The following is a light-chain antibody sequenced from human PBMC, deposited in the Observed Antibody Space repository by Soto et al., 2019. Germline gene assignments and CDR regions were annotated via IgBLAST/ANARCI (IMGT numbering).Light chain of an antibody. CDR2: AAS. CDR1: QGINTF. J-gene: IGKJ5*01. CDR3: HQLNSYPST. V-gene: IGKV1-9*01. Sequence: VGEGGSSRCPASQGINTFLTWYQQKAGKAPKLLIYAASTLQSGVPSRFSGSGSGTDFTLTITSLHSEDSPTYYYHQLNSYPSTFGQGTRLEIK.